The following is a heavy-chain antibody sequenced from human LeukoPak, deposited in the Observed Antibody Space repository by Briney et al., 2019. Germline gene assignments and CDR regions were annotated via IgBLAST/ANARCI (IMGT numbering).Heavy chain of an antibody. D-gene: IGHD5-24*01. CDR3: ASGDGYKIDY. J-gene: IGHJ4*02. V-gene: IGHV4-34*01. CDR2: INHSGST. Sequence: PSETLSLTCAVYGGSFSGYYWSWIRQPPGKGLEWIGEINHSGSTNYNPSLKSRVTISVDTSKNQFSLKLSSVTAADTAVYYCASGDGYKIDYWGQGTLVTASS. CDR1: GGSFSGYY.